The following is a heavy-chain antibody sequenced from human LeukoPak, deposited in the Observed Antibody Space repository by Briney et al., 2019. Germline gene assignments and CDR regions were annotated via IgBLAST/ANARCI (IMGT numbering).Heavy chain of an antibody. J-gene: IGHJ6*02. D-gene: IGHD3-10*01. CDR1: GYTFTSYD. Sequence: ASVKVSCKASGYTFTSYDISWVRQAPGQGLEWMGWISGYNGNINYGQKFQGRVTVTTDKSTSTAYMELRSLRSDDTAVYYCARGGGSGSNGMDVWGQGTTVTVSS. CDR2: ISGYNGNI. CDR3: ARGGGSGSNGMDV. V-gene: IGHV1-18*01.